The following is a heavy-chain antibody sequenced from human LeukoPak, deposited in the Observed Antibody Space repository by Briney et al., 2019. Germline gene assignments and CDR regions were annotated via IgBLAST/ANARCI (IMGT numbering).Heavy chain of an antibody. V-gene: IGHV3-21*01. CDR3: AREIVVVAV. J-gene: IGHJ4*02. CDR1: GFTFSIYS. CDR2: INSDSSYI. Sequence: KPGGSLGLSCAASGFTFSIYSMNWVRQAPGKGLEWVSSINSDSSYISYADSVKGRFTISRDNAKNSLFLQMNSLRAEDTAVYYCAREIVVVAVWGQGTLVTVSS. D-gene: IGHD2-2*01.